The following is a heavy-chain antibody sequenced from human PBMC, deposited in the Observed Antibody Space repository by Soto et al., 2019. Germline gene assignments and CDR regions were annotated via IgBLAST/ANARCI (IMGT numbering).Heavy chain of an antibody. Sequence: ASVTVSCKASGYTFTSYDINWVRQATGQGLEWMGWMNPNSGNTGYAQKFQGRVTMTRNTSISTAYMELSSLRSEDTAVYYCATNVGYYDCSGYYPDDAFDIWGPATMFTVSS. J-gene: IGHJ3*02. CDR3: ATNVGYYDCSGYYPDDAFDI. D-gene: IGHD3-22*01. CDR1: GYTFTSYD. V-gene: IGHV1-8*01. CDR2: MNPNSGNT.